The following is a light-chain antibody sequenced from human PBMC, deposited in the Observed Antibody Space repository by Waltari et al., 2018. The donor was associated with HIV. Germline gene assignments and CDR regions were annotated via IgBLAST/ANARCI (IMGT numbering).Light chain of an antibody. CDR3: CSYSDSGTIL. J-gene: IGLJ2*01. CDR2: DVT. Sequence: SALTQPASVSGSPGQSITISCLWATSDIGSFYYVSWYQQHPDKAPKLILYDVTYRPSGVSGRFSGSRSGSMASLTISGLQPEDEADYFCCSYSDSGTILFGGGTRVTVL. V-gene: IGLV2-14*03. CDR1: TSDIGSFYY.